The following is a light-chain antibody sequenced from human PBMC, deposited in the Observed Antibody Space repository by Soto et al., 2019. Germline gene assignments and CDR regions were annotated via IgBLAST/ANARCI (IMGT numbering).Light chain of an antibody. CDR2: LNSDGSH. J-gene: IGLJ2*01. CDR1: SGHSDYA. V-gene: IGLV4-69*02. CDR3: QTWGTGILI. Sequence: QLVLTQSTSASASLGASVKLTCTLSSGHSDYAIAWHQQLPEKGPQYLMKLNSDGSHSKGDGVPDRFSGSSSGAERYLTISSLQSEDEADYYCQTWGTGILIFGGGTKLTVL.